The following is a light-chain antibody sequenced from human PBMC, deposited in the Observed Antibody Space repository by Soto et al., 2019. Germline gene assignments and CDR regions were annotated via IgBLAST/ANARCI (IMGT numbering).Light chain of an antibody. V-gene: IGKV4-1*01. J-gene: IGKJ1*01. Sequence: DIVMTQSPDSLSVSLGERATINCKSSQSVLSSSNNKNYLAWYQQKPGQPPKVVIYWASTRGSGVPDRFSGSGSGTDFTLTISSLQAEDVAVYYCQQYTNWPKTFGQGTKVEIK. CDR2: WAS. CDR1: QSVLSSSNNKNY. CDR3: QQYTNWPKT.